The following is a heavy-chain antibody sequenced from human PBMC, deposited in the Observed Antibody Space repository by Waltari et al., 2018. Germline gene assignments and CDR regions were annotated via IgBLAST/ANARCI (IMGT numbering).Heavy chain of an antibody. CDR1: GFTFSISW. CDR3: ATAARGDNADELY. V-gene: IGHV3-7*01. CDR2: IHHDGSAK. J-gene: IGHJ4*02. Sequence: EVQLVESGGGLLQPGGSVRLSCAASGFTFSISWMSWVRQAPGKGLEWVANIHHDGSAKYYVDSVKGRFTISRDNAKNSLYLQMNSLRAEDTALYFCATAARGDNADELYWGQGTLVTVSS. D-gene: IGHD2-21*02.